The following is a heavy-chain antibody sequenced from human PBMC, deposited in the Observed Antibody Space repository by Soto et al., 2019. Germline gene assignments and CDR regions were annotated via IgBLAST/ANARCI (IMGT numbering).Heavy chain of an antibody. CDR2: INPNSGGT. CDR1: GYTFTGYY. D-gene: IGHD5-18*01. J-gene: IGHJ6*02. Sequence: ASVKVSCKASGYTFTGYYMHWVRQAPGQGLEWMGWINPNSGGTNYAQKFQGWVTMTRDTSISTAYMELSRLRSGDTAVYYCARGRDTAMVTSGMDIWGQGTTVTVSS. V-gene: IGHV1-2*04. CDR3: ARGRDTAMVTSGMDI.